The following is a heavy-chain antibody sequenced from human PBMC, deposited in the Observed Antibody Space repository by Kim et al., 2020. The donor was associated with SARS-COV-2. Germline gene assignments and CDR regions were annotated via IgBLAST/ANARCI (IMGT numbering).Heavy chain of an antibody. Sequence: SVKVSCKASGGTFSSYAISWVRQAPGQGLEWMGGIIPIFGTANYAQKFQGRVTITADESTSTAYMELSSLRSEDTAVYYCARATATYYDILTGYQINYYYGMDVWGQGTTVTVSS. CDR3: ARATATYYDILTGYQINYYYGMDV. CDR2: IIPIFGTA. CDR1: GGTFSSYA. J-gene: IGHJ6*02. D-gene: IGHD3-9*01. V-gene: IGHV1-69*13.